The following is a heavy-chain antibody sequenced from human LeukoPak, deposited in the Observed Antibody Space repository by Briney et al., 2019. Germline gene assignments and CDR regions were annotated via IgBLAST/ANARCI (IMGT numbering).Heavy chain of an antibody. V-gene: IGHV3-30*02. CDR3: AKDSCSSTSCYLFDY. Sequence: GGSLRLSCAASGFTFSSYGMHWVRQDPGKGLEWVAFIQYDGSNKYYADSVKGRFTISRDNSKNTLYLQMNSLRAEDTAVYYCAKDSCSSTSCYLFDYWGQGTLVTVSS. CDR2: IQYDGSNK. D-gene: IGHD2-2*01. CDR1: GFTFSSYG. J-gene: IGHJ4*02.